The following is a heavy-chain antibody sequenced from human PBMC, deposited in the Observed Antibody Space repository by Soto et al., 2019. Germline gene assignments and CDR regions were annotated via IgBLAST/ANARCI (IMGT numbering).Heavy chain of an antibody. CDR2: IYYSGST. D-gene: IGHD4-17*01. CDR3: ARVSIYGDYGGGFLDY. CDR1: GGSISSGGYY. Sequence: PSETLSLTCTVSGGSISSGGYYWSWIRQHPGKGLEWIGYIYYSGSTYYNPSLKSRVTISVDTSKNQFSLKLSSVTAADTAVFYCARVSIYGDYGGGFLDYGGQGTLVTVSS. J-gene: IGHJ4*02. V-gene: IGHV4-31*03.